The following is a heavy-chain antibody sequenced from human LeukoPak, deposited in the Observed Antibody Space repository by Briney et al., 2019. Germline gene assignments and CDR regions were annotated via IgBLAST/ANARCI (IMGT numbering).Heavy chain of an antibody. D-gene: IGHD3-10*01. J-gene: IGHJ5*02. CDR1: GSTFSSYA. CDR2: ISGSGGST. Sequence: GGSLRLSCAASGSTFSSYAMSWVRQAPGKGLEWVSAISGSGGSTYYADSVKGRFTISRDNSKNTLYLQMNSLRAEDTAVYYCAKGRGSGSYYIRWFDPWGQGTLVTVSS. CDR3: AKGRGSGSYYIRWFDP. V-gene: IGHV3-23*01.